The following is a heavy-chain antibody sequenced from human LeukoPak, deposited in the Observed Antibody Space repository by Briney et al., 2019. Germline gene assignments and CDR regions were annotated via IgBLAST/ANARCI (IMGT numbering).Heavy chain of an antibody. CDR3: ARGVVVNGYFDY. V-gene: IGHV3-21*01. Sequence: PGGPLRLSCAASGFTFSSYNMNWVRHAPGKGLEWVSSTSSSSSYIYYADSVQGRFTISRDNAKNSLYLQINSVRAEDTAVYYCARGVVVNGYFDYWGQGTLVTVSS. J-gene: IGHJ4*02. CDR2: TSSSSSYI. D-gene: IGHD2-15*01. CDR1: GFTFSSYN.